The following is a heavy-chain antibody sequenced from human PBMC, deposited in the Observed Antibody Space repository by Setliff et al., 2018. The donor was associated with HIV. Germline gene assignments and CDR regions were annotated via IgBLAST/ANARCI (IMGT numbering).Heavy chain of an antibody. CDR3: AGMFFYGSGSKSDFDY. J-gene: IGHJ4*02. CDR1: GGSLRGYY. V-gene: IGHV4-34*01. CDR2: INQSGST. D-gene: IGHD3-10*01. Sequence: SETLSLTCAVDGGSLRGYYWSWIRQSPGKGLEWIGEINQSGSTEYNPSLKSRVTTSIDTSQNQFSLRLSSVTVADTAVYYCAGMFFYGSGSKSDFDYWGQGTQVTVSS.